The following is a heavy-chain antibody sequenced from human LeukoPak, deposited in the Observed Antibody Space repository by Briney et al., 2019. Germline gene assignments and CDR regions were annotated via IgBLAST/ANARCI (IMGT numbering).Heavy chain of an antibody. D-gene: IGHD3-10*01. Sequence: GGSLRLSCAASGFTFSSYGMHWVRQAPGKGLEGVAVISYDGSNKYYADSVKGRFTISRDNSKNTLYLQMNSLRAEDTAVYYCAKDHYYGSGSYYYMDVWGKGTTVTISS. V-gene: IGHV3-30*18. J-gene: IGHJ6*03. CDR1: GFTFSSYG. CDR3: AKDHYYGSGSYYYMDV. CDR2: ISYDGSNK.